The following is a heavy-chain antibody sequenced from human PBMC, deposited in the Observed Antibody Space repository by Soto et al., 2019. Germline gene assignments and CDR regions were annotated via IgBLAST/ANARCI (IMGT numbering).Heavy chain of an antibody. Sequence: PSETLSLTCTVSGGSITNSNWWSWVRLPPAKGLEWIGDIYHAGSTKYNPSLERRVTIFVDTSNNQFALTLTSVTAADTAVYFCERGPTIVGNTTPLDSWGPGTLVPVYS. J-gene: IGHJ4*02. CDR3: ERGPTIVGNTTPLDS. V-gene: IGHV4-4*02. CDR1: GGSITNSNW. CDR2: IYHAGST. D-gene: IGHD1-26*01.